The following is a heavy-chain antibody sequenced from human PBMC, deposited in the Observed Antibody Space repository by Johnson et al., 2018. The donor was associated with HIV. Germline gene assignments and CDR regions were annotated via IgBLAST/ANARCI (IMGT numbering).Heavy chain of an antibody. CDR3: ARDASYGDYAFDI. J-gene: IGHJ3*02. Sequence: VQLVESGGGVVQPGRSLRLSCAASGFTFSNSAMHWVRQAPGKGLEWVANIKQDESEKYYVDSVKGRFTISRDNAKNSLYLQLNSLRAEDTAVYYCARDASYGDYAFDIWGQGTMVTVSS. CDR1: GFTFSNSA. CDR2: IKQDESEK. D-gene: IGHD4-17*01. V-gene: IGHV3-7*01.